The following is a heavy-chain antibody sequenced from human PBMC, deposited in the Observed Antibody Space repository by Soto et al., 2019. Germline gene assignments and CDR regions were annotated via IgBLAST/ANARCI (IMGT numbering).Heavy chain of an antibody. CDR1: GFTFSNYW. J-gene: IGHJ4*02. Sequence: EVQLVESGGGLVQPGGSLRLSCAGSGFTFSNYWMHWFRQAPGKGLEWVSRIDHDGPTDYADSVRGRFTISRDNAENTLYLQMNSLRPEDTAVYYCVRDSHVDYWGQGTLVTVSS. CDR3: VRDSHVDY. V-gene: IGHV3-74*01. CDR2: IDHDGPT.